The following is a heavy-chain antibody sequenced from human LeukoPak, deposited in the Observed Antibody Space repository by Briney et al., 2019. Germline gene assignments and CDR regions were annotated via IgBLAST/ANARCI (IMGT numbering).Heavy chain of an antibody. D-gene: IGHD1-26*01. CDR1: GFTFSSYA. CDR2: IGTAGDT. CDR3: ARLREAAFDM. J-gene: IGHJ3*02. Sequence: PGGSLRLSCAASGFTFSSYAMNWVRQAPGKGLEWVSAIGTAGDTYYPGSVKGRFTMSRENAKNSLYLQMNSLRAGDTAVYYCARLREAAFDMWGQGTTVTVFS. V-gene: IGHV3-13*01.